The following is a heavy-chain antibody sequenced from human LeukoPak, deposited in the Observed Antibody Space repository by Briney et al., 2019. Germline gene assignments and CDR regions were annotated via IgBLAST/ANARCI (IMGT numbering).Heavy chain of an antibody. D-gene: IGHD3-3*01. J-gene: IGHJ6*03. CDR2: IYPGDSDT. Sequence: GESLKISCKGSGYSFTTYWLGWVRQMPGKGLEWMGNIYPGDSDTRYSPSIQGQVTISADKSISTAYLQWGSLKASDTAMYYCARSGVVTFCQYMDVWGTGTTVTVSS. CDR3: ARSGVVTFCQYMDV. CDR1: GYSFTTYW. V-gene: IGHV5-51*01.